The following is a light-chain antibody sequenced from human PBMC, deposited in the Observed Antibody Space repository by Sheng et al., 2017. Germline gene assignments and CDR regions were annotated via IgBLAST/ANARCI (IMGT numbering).Light chain of an antibody. V-gene: IGKV3D-20*02. CDR1: QSVSSNY. Sequence: EIVLTQSPGTLSLSPGERATLSCRASQSVSSNYLAWYQQSPGQAPRVLMYDASRRVNGIPDRFSGSGSGTDFTLTISRLEPEDFAVYYCQQRSNWPLTFGGGTKVEIK. J-gene: IGKJ4*01. CDR2: DAS. CDR3: QQRSNWPLT.